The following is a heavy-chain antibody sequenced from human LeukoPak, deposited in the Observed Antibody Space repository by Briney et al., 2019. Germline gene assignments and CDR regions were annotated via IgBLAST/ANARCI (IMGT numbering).Heavy chain of an antibody. CDR2: INPNSGGT. J-gene: IGHJ4*02. Sequence: GASVRVSCKASGYTFTDYFLHWVRQAPGQGLEWMGWINPNSGGTNYAQKFQGRVTMTRDTSISTAYMEVSRLRSDDTAVFYCARAHTSSSIGYWGQGTPVTVSS. CDR1: GYTFTDYF. CDR3: ARAHTSSSIGY. D-gene: IGHD2-2*01. V-gene: IGHV1-2*02.